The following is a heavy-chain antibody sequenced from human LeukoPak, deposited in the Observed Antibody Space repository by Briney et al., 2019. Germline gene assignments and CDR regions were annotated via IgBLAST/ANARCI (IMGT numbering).Heavy chain of an antibody. CDR2: MNPNSGNT. V-gene: IGHV1-8*01. CDR1: GYTFTSYD. Sequence: GASVKVSFKASGYTFTSYDINWVRQATGQGLEWMGWMNPNSGNTGYAQKFQGRVTMTRNTSISTAYMELSSLRSEDTAVYYCAREACSGGSCSDWYFDLWGRGTLVTVSS. CDR3: AREACSGGSCSDWYFDL. D-gene: IGHD2-15*01. J-gene: IGHJ2*01.